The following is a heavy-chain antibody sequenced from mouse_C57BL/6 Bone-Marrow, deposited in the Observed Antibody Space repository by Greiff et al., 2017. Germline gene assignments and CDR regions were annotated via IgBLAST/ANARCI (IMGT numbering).Heavy chain of an antibody. V-gene: IGHV1-55*01. Sequence: QVQLQQPGAELVKPGASVKMSCKASGYTFTSYWITWVKQRPGQGLEWIGDISPGSGSTNYNEKFKSKATLTVDTSSSTAYMQLSSLTSEDSAVYYCARGHYYGSSYAWYFDVWGTGTTVTVSS. J-gene: IGHJ1*03. D-gene: IGHD1-1*01. CDR2: ISPGSGST. CDR3: ARGHYYGSSYAWYFDV. CDR1: GYTFTSYW.